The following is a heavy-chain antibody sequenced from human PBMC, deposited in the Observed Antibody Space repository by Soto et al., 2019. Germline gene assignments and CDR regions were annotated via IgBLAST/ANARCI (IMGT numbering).Heavy chain of an antibody. Sequence: QVQLVQSGAEVKEPGSSVKVSCQVSGGTFNTYTISWVRQAPGQGLEWMGGIISMFRTAEYAQRFQGRVTITADESTRTVYMEMGSLRSDDTAVYYCARAAKRYYYDSSGHEDPFDYWGQGTLVTVSS. D-gene: IGHD3-22*01. CDR1: GGTFNTYT. V-gene: IGHV1-69*01. CDR2: IISMFRTA. J-gene: IGHJ4*02. CDR3: ARAAKRYYYDSSGHEDPFDY.